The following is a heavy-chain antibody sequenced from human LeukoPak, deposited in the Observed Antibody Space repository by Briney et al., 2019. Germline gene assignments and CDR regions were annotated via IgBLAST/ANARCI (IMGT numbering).Heavy chain of an antibody. Sequence: GGSLRLSCAASGFTFSSYSMNWVRQAPGKGLEWVSYISTTSRTIYYADSVKGRFTISRDNAKNSLYLQMNSPRAEDTAVYYCARTCGGDCYSDYWGQGTLVTVSS. V-gene: IGHV3-48*04. CDR1: GFTFSSYS. CDR3: ARTCGGDCYSDY. J-gene: IGHJ4*02. D-gene: IGHD2-21*02. CDR2: ISTTSRTI.